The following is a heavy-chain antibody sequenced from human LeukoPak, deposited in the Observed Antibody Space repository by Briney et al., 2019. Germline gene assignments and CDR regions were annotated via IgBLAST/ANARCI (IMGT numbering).Heavy chain of an antibody. J-gene: IGHJ4*02. CDR3: ARRGITYSSSFFDS. V-gene: IGHV4-39*01. CDR1: GGSISVGKGF. Sequence: SETLSLTCTVSGGSISVGKGFWAWIRQPPGKGLEWIGSIYYSGSTYYNPSLKSRATISVDTFKSEFSLNLHSVTAADTAVYFCARRGITYSSSFFDSWGQGTLVTVSS. D-gene: IGHD6-13*01. CDR2: IYYSGST.